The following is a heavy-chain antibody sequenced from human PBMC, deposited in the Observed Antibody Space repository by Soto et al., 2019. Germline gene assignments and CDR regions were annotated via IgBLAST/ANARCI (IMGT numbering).Heavy chain of an antibody. Sequence: EVQLVESVGGLVQPGGSLRLSCAASGFTFSNYWMHWVRQAPGKGLVWVSRINSGGSRTSYADSAKGRFTISRDNTKNTLYLQMNSLRAEDTALYYCASEKAVGDLRLGYGIDVWGQGTTVTVSS. CDR2: INSGGSRT. CDR1: GFTFSNYW. D-gene: IGHD3-16*01. CDR3: ASEKAVGDLRLGYGIDV. J-gene: IGHJ6*02. V-gene: IGHV3-74*01.